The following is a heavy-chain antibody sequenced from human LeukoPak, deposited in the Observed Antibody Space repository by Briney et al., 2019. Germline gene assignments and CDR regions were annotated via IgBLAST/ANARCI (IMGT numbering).Heavy chain of an antibody. J-gene: IGHJ4*02. CDR3: SSQPAVLDLDC. CDR1: GFAFSSYW. D-gene: IGHD6-19*01. V-gene: IGHV3-7*01. CDR2: IKPDGSGK. Sequence: PGGSLRPSCAASGFAFSSYWMTWVRQTPGKGLEWVANIKPDGSGKNYVDSVKGRFTISRDNAKNSLYLQMKGLRVEDTAVYYCSSQPAVLDLDCWGQGTLVTVSS.